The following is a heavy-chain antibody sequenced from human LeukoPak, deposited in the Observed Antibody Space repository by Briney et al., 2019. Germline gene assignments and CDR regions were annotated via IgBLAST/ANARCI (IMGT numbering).Heavy chain of an antibody. CDR2: IRYDGSNK. D-gene: IGHD3-22*01. V-gene: IGHV3-30*02. Sequence: GGSLRLSCAASGFTFSSYGMHWVRQAPGKGLEWVAFIRYDGSNKYYADSVKGRFTISRDNAKNSLYLQMNSLRAEDTAVYYCARPPWGSYDSSGHDAFDIWGQGTMVTVSS. CDR3: ARPPWGSYDSSGHDAFDI. J-gene: IGHJ3*02. CDR1: GFTFSSYG.